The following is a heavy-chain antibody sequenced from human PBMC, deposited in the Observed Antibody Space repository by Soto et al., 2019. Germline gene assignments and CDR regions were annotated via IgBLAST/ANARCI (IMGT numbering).Heavy chain of an antibody. CDR1: GGSISSGGYY. V-gene: IGHV4-31*03. CDR2: IYYSGST. CDR3: ARDCHDYGDYYFDY. J-gene: IGHJ4*02. Sequence: SETLSLTCTVSGGSISSGGYYWSWIRQHPGKGLEWIGYIYYSGSTYYNPSLKSRVTISVDTSKNQFSLKLSSVTAADTAVYYCARDCHDYGDYYFDYWGQGTLVTVSS. D-gene: IGHD4-17*01.